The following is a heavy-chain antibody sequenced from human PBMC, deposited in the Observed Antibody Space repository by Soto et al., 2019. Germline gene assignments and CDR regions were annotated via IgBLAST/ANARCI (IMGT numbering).Heavy chain of an antibody. D-gene: IGHD2-15*01. CDR3: ARERWYDAFDV. V-gene: IGHV4-38-2*02. CDR1: GFFISSGNY. CDR2: IFHGGNT. Sequence: EPLSLTCAVSGFFISSGNYWGWIRKPPGKGLEWIGSIFHGGNTYYNPSLKSRVTISVDMSKNQFSLKLNSVTAADTAVYYCARERWYDAFDVWGQGTVVTVSS. J-gene: IGHJ3*01.